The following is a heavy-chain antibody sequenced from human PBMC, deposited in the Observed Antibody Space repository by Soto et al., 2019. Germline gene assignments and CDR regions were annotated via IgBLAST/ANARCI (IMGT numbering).Heavy chain of an antibody. V-gene: IGHV1-3*01. CDR1: GYTFTSYA. CDR3: AARNSSSSGLDY. J-gene: IGHJ4*02. CDR2: INAGNGNT. Sequence: ASVKVSCKAPGYTFTSYAMHWVRQAPGQRLEWMGWINAGNGNTKYSQKFQGRVTITRDTSASTAYMELSSLRSEDTAVYYCAARNSSSSGLDYWGQGTLVTVSS. D-gene: IGHD6-6*01.